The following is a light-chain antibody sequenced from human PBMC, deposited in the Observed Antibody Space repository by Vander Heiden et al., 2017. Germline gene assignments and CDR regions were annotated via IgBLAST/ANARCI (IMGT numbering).Light chain of an antibody. J-gene: IGLJ2*01. Sequence: QTVVPQEPSFSLSPGGTVTLTCGLSSGSVSTNYYPSWYQQTPGQSPRTLIYSTNTRSSGVPDRFSGSILGNTAALTITGAQADDESDYYCVLYMGSGISVFGGGTKLTVL. V-gene: IGLV8-61*01. CDR2: STN. CDR1: SGSVSTNYY. CDR3: VLYMGSGISV.